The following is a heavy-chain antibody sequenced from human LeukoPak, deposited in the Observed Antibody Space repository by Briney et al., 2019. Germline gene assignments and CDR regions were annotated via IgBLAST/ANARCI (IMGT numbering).Heavy chain of an antibody. CDR1: GFTFSSYW. CDR3: AREGWDCSSTSCYYYYGMDV. J-gene: IGHJ6*02. D-gene: IGHD2-2*01. Sequence: PGGSLRLSCAASGFTFSSYWMSWVRQAPGKGLEWVALISYDGDNKYYADSVKGRFTLSRHNSKNTLYLQMNSLRAEDTAVYYCAREGWDCSSTSCYYYYGMDVWGQGTTVTVSS. CDR2: ISYDGDNK. V-gene: IGHV3-30*03.